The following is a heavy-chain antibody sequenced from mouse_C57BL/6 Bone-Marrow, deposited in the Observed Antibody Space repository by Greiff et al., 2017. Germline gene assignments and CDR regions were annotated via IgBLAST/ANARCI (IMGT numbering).Heavy chain of an antibody. CDR1: GFSLSTSGMC. V-gene: IGHV8-12*01. J-gene: IGHJ4*01. CDR3: ARRAYMDY. CDR2: IYWDDDK. Sequence: QVPLKASGPGILQSSQTLSLTCSFSGFSLSTSGMCVSWIRQPSGKGLEWLAHIYWDDDKRSNPSLKRRLTISKDTSRNQGFLKITSVDTAETATYYWARRAYMDYWGQGTSVTVSS.